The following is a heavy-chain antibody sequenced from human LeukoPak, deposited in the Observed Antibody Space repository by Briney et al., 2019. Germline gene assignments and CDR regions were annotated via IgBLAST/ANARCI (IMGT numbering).Heavy chain of an antibody. CDR2: IYPADSNS. CDR3: ARHNASGNFFDF. Sequence: GESLKISCKGSGYIFTNYWFVWLRHLPGKGLEWMGIIYPADSNSRYSPSFRGQVTISADKPTSTAYLQWSSLKASDTAMYYCARHNASGNFFDFWGQGTLVTVSS. D-gene: IGHD3-10*01. CDR1: GYIFTNYW. J-gene: IGHJ4*02. V-gene: IGHV5-51*01.